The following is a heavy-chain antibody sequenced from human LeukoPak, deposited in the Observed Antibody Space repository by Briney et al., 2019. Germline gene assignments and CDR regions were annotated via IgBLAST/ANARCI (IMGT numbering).Heavy chain of an antibody. Sequence: GGSLRLSCAASGFTFSSYEMNWVRQAPGKGLEWVSYISSSGSTIYCADSVKGRFTISRDNAKNSLYLQMNSLRAEDTAVYYCARQFYDSSGLDYWGQGTLVTVSS. V-gene: IGHV3-48*03. CDR2: ISSSGSTI. D-gene: IGHD3-22*01. CDR3: ARQFYDSSGLDY. CDR1: GFTFSSYE. J-gene: IGHJ4*02.